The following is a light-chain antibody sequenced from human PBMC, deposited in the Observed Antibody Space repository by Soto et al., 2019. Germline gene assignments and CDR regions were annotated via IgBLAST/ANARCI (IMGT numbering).Light chain of an antibody. V-gene: IGKV3-15*01. Sequence: EIVMTQSPATLSVSPGERATLSCRASQSVSSNLAWYQQKPGQAPRLLIYGASTRATGIPARFSGSGSGTEFTLIINSLQSEDFAVYYCQQYNNWPRTFGQGTKVETK. J-gene: IGKJ1*01. CDR3: QQYNNWPRT. CDR2: GAS. CDR1: QSVSSN.